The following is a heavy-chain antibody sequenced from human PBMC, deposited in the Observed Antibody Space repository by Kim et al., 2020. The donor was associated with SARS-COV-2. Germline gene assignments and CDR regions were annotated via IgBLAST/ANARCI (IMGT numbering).Heavy chain of an antibody. Sequence: SGNTGYAQKFQGRVTMTRNTSISTAYMELSSLRSEDTAVYYCARDITMNPWGQGTLVTVSS. CDR2: SGNT. J-gene: IGHJ5*02. CDR3: ARDITMNP. D-gene: IGHD3-22*01. V-gene: IGHV1-8*01.